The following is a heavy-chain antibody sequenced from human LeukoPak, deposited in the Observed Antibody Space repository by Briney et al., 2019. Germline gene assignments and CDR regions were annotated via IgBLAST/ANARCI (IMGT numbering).Heavy chain of an antibody. J-gene: IGHJ6*02. CDR1: GGTFSSYA. D-gene: IGHD5-18*01. V-gene: IGHV1-69*13. Sequence: ASVKVSCKASGGTFSSYATSWVRQAPGQGLEWMGGIIPIFGTANYAQKFQGRVMITADESTSTAYMELSSLRSEDTAVYYCARDQQLWLPREYGMDVWGQGTTVTVSS. CDR2: IIPIFGTA. CDR3: ARDQQLWLPREYGMDV.